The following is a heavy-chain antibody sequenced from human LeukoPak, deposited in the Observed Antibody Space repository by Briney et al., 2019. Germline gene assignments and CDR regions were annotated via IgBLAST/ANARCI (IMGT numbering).Heavy chain of an antibody. CDR3: AKAGYYYDSSGYWYFDY. J-gene: IGHJ4*02. CDR2: ISGSGGST. CDR1: GFTFSSYA. D-gene: IGHD3-22*01. V-gene: IGHV3-23*01. Sequence: GGSLRLSCAAPGFTFSSYAMSWVRQAPGKGLEWVSAISGSGGSTYYADSVKGRFTISRDNSKNTLYLQMNSLRAEDTAVYYCAKAGYYYDSSGYWYFDYWGQGTLVTVSS.